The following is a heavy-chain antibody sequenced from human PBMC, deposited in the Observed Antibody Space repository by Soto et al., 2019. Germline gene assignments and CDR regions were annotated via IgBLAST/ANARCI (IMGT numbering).Heavy chain of an antibody. CDR2: IYFRGNT. V-gene: IGHV4-39*01. J-gene: IGHJ4*02. Sequence: SETLSLTCPVSGDSINSDKYYWGWIRQPPGKGLEWIGSIYFRGNTYYNPSLQTRVTISLDKSKSQFSLKLNSVTAADSAVYFCARLEGLATISYYFDFWGQGALVTVSS. CDR1: GDSINSDKYY. CDR3: ARLEGLATISYYFDF. D-gene: IGHD3-9*01.